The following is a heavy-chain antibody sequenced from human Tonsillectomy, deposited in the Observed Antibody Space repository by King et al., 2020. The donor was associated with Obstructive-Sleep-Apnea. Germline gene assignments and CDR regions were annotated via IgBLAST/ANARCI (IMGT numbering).Heavy chain of an antibody. J-gene: IGHJ6*02. CDR3: VKDHGLTVTHGLDV. CDR1: GFTFENHA. V-gene: IGHV3-9*01. D-gene: IGHD4-17*01. CDR2: ISWNSGSI. Sequence: VQLVESGGGLVQPGRSLRLSCAASGFTFENHAMHWVRQTPGKGLEWVSGISWNSGSIAYADTVKGRFTVSRDNAKNSLHLQMNSLRAEDTALYYCVKDHGLTVTHGLDVWGQGTTVTVSS.